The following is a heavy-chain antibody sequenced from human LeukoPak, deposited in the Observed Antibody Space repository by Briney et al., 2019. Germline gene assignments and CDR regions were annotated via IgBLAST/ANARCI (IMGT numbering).Heavy chain of an antibody. J-gene: IGHJ6*02. D-gene: IGHD6-19*01. CDR1: GGSISSYY. CDR2: IYYSGST. CDR3: ARRAGAYYYGMDV. V-gene: IGHV4-59*08. Sequence: PSETLSLTCTVSGGSISSYYWNWIRQPPGKGLEWIGCIYYSGSTTYNPSLKSRVTISVDTSKNQFSLKLSSVTAADTAVYYCARRAGAYYYGMDVWGQGTTVTVSS.